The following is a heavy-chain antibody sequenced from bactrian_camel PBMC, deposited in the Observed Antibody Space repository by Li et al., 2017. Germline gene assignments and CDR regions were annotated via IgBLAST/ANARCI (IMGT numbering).Heavy chain of an antibody. D-gene: IGHD2*01. CDR2: INDGGGST. CDR1: GFPFSRYL. Sequence: VQLVESGGGLVQPGGSLRLSCAASGFPFSRYLMSWVRQAPGKELEWVSAINDGGGSTYYADSVKGRFTIARDNAKNAAYLQMNSLQPDDTGTYSCAASGRWCSQPMKVDYWGQGTQVTVS. CDR3: AASGRWCSQPMKVDY. J-gene: IGHJ4*01. V-gene: IGHV3S40*01.